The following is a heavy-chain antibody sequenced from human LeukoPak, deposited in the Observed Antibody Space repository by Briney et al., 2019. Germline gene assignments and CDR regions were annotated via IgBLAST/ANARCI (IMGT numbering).Heavy chain of an antibody. CDR3: AKNGKYSSSGMDY. CDR1: GFTFSDYY. J-gene: IGHJ4*02. D-gene: IGHD6-13*01. Sequence: GGSLRLSCAASGFTFSDYYMSWIRQAPGKGLEWVSYISSSSSYTNYADSVKGRFTISRDNSKNTLYLQMNSLRAEDTAVYYCAKNGKYSSSGMDYWGQGTLVTVSS. V-gene: IGHV3-11*03. CDR2: ISSSSSYT.